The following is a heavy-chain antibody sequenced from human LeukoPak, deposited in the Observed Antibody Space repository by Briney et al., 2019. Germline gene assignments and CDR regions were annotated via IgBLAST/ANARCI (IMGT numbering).Heavy chain of an antibody. CDR1: GFTFSSYG. CDR2: ISYDGSNK. CDR3: ANDLPENGCSSTSCHGGMDV. D-gene: IGHD2-2*01. J-gene: IGHJ6*02. V-gene: IGHV3-30*18. Sequence: PGRSLRLSCAASGFTFSSYGMHWVRQAPGKGLEWVAVISYDGSNKYYADSVKGRFTISRDNSKNTLYLQMNSLRAEDTAVYYCANDLPENGCSSTSCHGGMDVWGQGTTVTVSS.